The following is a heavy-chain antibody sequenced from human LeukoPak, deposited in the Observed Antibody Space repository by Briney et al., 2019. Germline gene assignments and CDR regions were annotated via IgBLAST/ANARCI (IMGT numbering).Heavy chain of an antibody. J-gene: IGHJ4*02. CDR3: AKDMSGGSSSPFDY. Sequence: GGSLRLSCAASGFTFSSYAMSWVRQAPGKGLEWVSGISGSGYSTYYADSVKGRFTISRDNSKNTLYLQMGSLRADDTAVYYCAKDMSGGSSSPFDYWGQGTLVTVSS. CDR2: ISGSGYST. CDR1: GFTFSSYA. D-gene: IGHD6-6*01. V-gene: IGHV3-23*01.